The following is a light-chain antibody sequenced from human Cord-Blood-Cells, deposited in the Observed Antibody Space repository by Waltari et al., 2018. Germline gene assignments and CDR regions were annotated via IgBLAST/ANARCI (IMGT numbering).Light chain of an antibody. V-gene: IGLV2-23*02. CDR1: SSDVGSYNL. CDR3: CSYAGSSTWV. CDR2: EVS. J-gene: IGLJ3*02. Sequence: QAALTQHASVSGSPGQSITIPCNGTSSDVGSYNLVSWYQQHPGKAPKLMIYEVSKLPSGVSNRFSGSKSGNTAFLTFSGLQAEDEADYSCCSYAGSSTWVFGGGTKLTVL.